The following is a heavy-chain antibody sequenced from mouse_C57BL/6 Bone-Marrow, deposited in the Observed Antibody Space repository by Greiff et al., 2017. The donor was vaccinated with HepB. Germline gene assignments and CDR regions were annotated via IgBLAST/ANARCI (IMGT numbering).Heavy chain of an antibody. CDR3: ARSGSSLYYYAMDY. CDR2: INPYNGGT. CDR1: GYTFTDYY. V-gene: IGHV1-19*01. J-gene: IGHJ4*01. Sequence: VQLQQSGPVLVKPGASVKMSCKASGYTFTDYYMNWVKQSHGKSLEWIGVINPYNGGTSYNQKFKGKATLTVDKSSSTAYMELNSLTSEDSAVYYCARSGSSLYYYAMDYWGQGTSVTVSS. D-gene: IGHD1-1*01.